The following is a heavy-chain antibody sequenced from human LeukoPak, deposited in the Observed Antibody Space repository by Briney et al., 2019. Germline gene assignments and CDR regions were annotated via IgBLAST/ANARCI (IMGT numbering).Heavy chain of an antibody. Sequence: GGSLRLSCAASGFTFSSYAMSWVRQAPGKGLEWVSAISGSSGSTYYADSVKGRFTISRDNSKNTLYLQMNSLRAEDTAVYYCARGVTMVRGPKIWFDPWGQGTLVTVSS. V-gene: IGHV3-23*01. J-gene: IGHJ5*02. CDR2: ISGSSGST. D-gene: IGHD3-10*01. CDR3: ARGVTMVRGPKIWFDP. CDR1: GFTFSSYA.